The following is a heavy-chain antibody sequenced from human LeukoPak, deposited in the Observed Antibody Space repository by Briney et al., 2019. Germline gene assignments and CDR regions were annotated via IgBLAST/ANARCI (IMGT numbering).Heavy chain of an antibody. CDR2: ISYDGSNK. CDR1: GFTFSSYA. J-gene: IGHJ3*02. CDR3: ARVPQWLVWGGDI. V-gene: IGHV3-30-3*01. D-gene: IGHD6-19*01. Sequence: GRSLRLSCAASGFTFSSYAMHWVRQAPGKGLEWVAVISYDGSNKYYADSVKGRFTISRDNSKNTLYLQMNSLRAEDTAVYYCARVPQWLVWGGDIWGQGTMVTVSS.